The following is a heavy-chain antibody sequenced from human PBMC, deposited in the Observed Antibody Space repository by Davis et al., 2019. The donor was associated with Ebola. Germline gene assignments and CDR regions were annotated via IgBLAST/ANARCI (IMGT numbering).Heavy chain of an antibody. CDR3: AKSGVGATNLPMVFDDYYYYMDV. V-gene: IGHV3-30*18. CDR1: GFTFSSYG. CDR2: ISYDGSNK. D-gene: IGHD1-26*01. Sequence: GESLKISCAASGFTFSSYGMHWVRQAPGKGLEWVAVISYDGSNKYYADSVKGRFTISRDNSKNTLYLQMNSLRAEDTAVYYCAKSGVGATNLPMVFDDYYYYMDVWGKGTTVTVSS. J-gene: IGHJ6*03.